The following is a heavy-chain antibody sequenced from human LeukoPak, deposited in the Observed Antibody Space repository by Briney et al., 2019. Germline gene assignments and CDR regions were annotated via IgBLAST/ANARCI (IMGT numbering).Heavy chain of an antibody. CDR2: LYYSGIA. V-gene: IGHV4-39*01. D-gene: IGHD2-21*01. Sequence: SETLSLTCTVSGGSISIPNSYCGSIRQPPGKGREWIASLYYSGIAYHSPSLKSRVTISVDRSKNQFSLKLYSVTAADSAVYYCARHVYCGGNCYRDDYYYYIDVWGTGTTVTVSS. J-gene: IGHJ6*03. CDR1: GGSISIPNSY. CDR3: ARHVYCGGNCYRDDYYYYIDV.